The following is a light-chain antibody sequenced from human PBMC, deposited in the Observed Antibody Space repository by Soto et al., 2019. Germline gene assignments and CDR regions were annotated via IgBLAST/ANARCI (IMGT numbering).Light chain of an antibody. CDR1: SSDVGGYNF. CDR3: CSYAGFSSFV. J-gene: IGLJ1*01. Sequence: QSALTQPASVSGSPGQSITISCTGTSSDVGGYNFVSWYRQYSGEVPKLIIFEGNKRPSGVSDRFSASKSGNTASLTISGLQAEDQADYYCCSYAGFSSFVFGAGTKVTAL. CDR2: EGN. V-gene: IGLV2-23*03.